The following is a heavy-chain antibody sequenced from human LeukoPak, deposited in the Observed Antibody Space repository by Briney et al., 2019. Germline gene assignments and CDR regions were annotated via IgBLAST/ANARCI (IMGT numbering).Heavy chain of an antibody. J-gene: IGHJ4*02. D-gene: IGHD6-19*01. Sequence: SETLSLTCAVYGASFSDYYWSWIRQPPGKGLEWIGEINHNGSTDYNPSLKSRVTISVDMSKNQFSLKSTSVTAADTAVYYCARGTGRWIAVAGSYFDYWGQGTPVTVSS. CDR3: ARGTGRWIAVAGSYFDY. CDR1: GASFSDYY. V-gene: IGHV4-34*01. CDR2: INHNGST.